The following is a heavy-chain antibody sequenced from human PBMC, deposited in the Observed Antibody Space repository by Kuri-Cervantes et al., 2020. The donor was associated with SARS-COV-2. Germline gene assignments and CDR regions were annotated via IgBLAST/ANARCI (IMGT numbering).Heavy chain of an antibody. D-gene: IGHD6-13*01. Sequence: GESLKISCAASGFTFSRDTMYWVRQAPGKGLVWVSRMNGDGSSITYADSVKGRFTISRDNAKNTLYLQMNSLRVEDTAVYYCTTGRSSSVYGYWGQGTLVTVSS. CDR2: MNGDGSSI. CDR1: GFTFSRDT. J-gene: IGHJ4*02. CDR3: TTGRSSSVYGY. V-gene: IGHV3-74*01.